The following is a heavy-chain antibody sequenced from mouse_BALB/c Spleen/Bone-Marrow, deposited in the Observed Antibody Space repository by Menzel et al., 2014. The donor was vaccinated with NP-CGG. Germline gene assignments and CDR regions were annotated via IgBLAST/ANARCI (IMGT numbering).Heavy chain of an antibody. CDR1: GFTFTDYY. D-gene: IGHD2-2*01. CDR3: ARDGYDDY. CDR2: IRNKANGYTT. V-gene: IGHV7-3*02. J-gene: IGHJ2*01. Sequence: EVKLMESGGGLVQPGGSLRLSCATSGFTFTDYYVSWVRQPPGRALEWLGFIRNKANGYTTEYSASVKGRFTISRDNTQSILYLQMNTLRAEGSATYYCARDGYDDYWGQGTTLTVSS.